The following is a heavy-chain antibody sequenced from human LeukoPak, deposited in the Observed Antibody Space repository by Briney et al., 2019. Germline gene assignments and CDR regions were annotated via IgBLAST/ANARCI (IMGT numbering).Heavy chain of an antibody. CDR2: MYYSGSS. CDR1: GGSISSGTYY. Sequence: PSETLSLTCTVSGGSISSGTYYWGWIRQPPGKGLEWIGSMYYSGSSYYNPSLKSRVTMSVDTSKNQFSLKLSSVAAADTAVYYCARADYSDILTENWFDLWGQGTLVTVSS. D-gene: IGHD3-9*01. V-gene: IGHV4-39*07. J-gene: IGHJ5*02. CDR3: ARADYSDILTENWFDL.